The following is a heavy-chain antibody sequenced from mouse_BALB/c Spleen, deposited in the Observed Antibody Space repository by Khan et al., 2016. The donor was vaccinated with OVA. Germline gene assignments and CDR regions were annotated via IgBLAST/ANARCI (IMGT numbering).Heavy chain of an antibody. CDR2: INTYTGEA. J-gene: IGHJ4*01. V-gene: IGHV9-3-1*01. CDR1: GYTFPSYG. Sequence: QIQLVQSGPELKKPGETVKISCKASGYTFPSYGMNWVKQSPGKALRWMGWINTYTGEATYTDDFKGRFAFSLETSASTAYLQINNLKNEDTATYFCARPPYFSYTLDYWGQGTSVTVSS. D-gene: IGHD2-10*01. CDR3: ARPPYFSYTLDY.